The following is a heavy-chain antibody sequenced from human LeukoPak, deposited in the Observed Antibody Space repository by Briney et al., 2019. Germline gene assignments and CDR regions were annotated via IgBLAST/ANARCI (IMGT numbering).Heavy chain of an antibody. Sequence: GRSLRLSCAASGFTFSNYGMHWVRQAPGKGLEWVAVIWYDGSKKDYADSVKGRFTISRDNSQNTLYLQMNSLRAEDTAVYYCARDISSWYFDLWGRGTLVTVSS. CDR1: GFTFSNYG. CDR2: IWYDGSKK. D-gene: IGHD3-16*02. CDR3: ARDISSWYFDL. V-gene: IGHV3-33*01. J-gene: IGHJ2*01.